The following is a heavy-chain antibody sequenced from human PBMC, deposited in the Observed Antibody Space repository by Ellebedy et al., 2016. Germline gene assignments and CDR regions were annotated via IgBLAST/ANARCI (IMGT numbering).Heavy chain of an antibody. Sequence: GESLKISXAASGFTFSSYAMHWVRQAPGKGLEWVAVISYDGSNKYYADSVKGRFTISRDNSKNTLYLQMNSLRAEVTAVYYCAKPMPRGAGNYFDYWGQGTLVTVSS. J-gene: IGHJ4*02. V-gene: IGHV3-30*18. CDR1: GFTFSSYA. CDR2: ISYDGSNK. D-gene: IGHD6-13*01. CDR3: AKPMPRGAGNYFDY.